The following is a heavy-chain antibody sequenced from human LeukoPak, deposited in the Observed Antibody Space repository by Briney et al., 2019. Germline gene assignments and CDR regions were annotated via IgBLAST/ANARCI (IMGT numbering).Heavy chain of an antibody. CDR2: IYYSGST. CDR1: GGSISSYY. V-gene: IGHV4-59*01. Sequence: SETLSLTCTVSGGSISSYYWSWIRQPPGKGLEWIGYIYYSGSTNYNPSLKSRVTISVDTSKDQFSLKLSSVTAADTAVYYCARESPNYDFWSGSPSPDYWGQGTLVTVSS. CDR3: ARESPNYDFWSGSPSPDY. J-gene: IGHJ4*02. D-gene: IGHD3-3*01.